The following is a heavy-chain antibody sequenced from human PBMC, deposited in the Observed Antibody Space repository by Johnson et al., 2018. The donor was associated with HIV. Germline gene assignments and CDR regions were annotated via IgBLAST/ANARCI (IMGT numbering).Heavy chain of an antibody. D-gene: IGHD2-8*01. CDR3: AKDVWYRSFGHGFDI. Sequence: VQLVESGGGLVQPGGSLRLSCVASGFTFNSYAMSWVRQGPGKGLEWVAAISGSGGSTYYADSVKGRFTISRDNSKNSLYLQMNSLRVEDTALYYCAKDVWYRSFGHGFDIWGQGTMVTVSS. CDR2: ISGSGGST. J-gene: IGHJ3*02. V-gene: IGHV3-23*04. CDR1: GFTFNSYA.